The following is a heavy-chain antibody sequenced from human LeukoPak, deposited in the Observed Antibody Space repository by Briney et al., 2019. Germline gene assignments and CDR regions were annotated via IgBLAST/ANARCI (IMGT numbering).Heavy chain of an antibody. CDR3: ARDSSSSSAFYYYYYMDV. V-gene: IGHV3-11*01. CDR2: ISSSGSTI. D-gene: IGHD6-6*01. J-gene: IGHJ6*03. Sequence: GGSLRLSCAASGFTFSDYYMSWIRQAPGKGLEWVSYISSSGSTIYYADSVKGRFTISRDNAKNSLYLQMNSLRAEDTAVYYCARDSSSSSAFYYYYYMDVWSKGTTVTVSS. CDR1: GFTFSDYY.